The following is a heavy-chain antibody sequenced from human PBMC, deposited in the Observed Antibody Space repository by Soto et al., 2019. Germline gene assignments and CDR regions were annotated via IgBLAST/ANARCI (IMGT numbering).Heavy chain of an antibody. V-gene: IGHV3-23*04. J-gene: IGHJ6*02. D-gene: IGHD6-13*01. Sequence: EVQLVESGGAVVQPGGSLRLSCAASGFTVSSSYMSWVRQAPGKGLEWVAAITGTGGATYYAESVKGRFTVSSDNSNNTLFLQMNTLRVEDTALYFSATGAPGPSSVYYGLDLWGQGTTVTVS. CDR3: ATGAPGPSSVYYGLDL. CDR2: ITGTGGAT. CDR1: GFTVSSSY.